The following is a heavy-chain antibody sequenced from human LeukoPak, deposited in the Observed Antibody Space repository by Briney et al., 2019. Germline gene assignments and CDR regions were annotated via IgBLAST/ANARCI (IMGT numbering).Heavy chain of an antibody. CDR2: INPNSGGT. CDR3: AREGYSSGWSGMVY. D-gene: IGHD6-19*01. J-gene: IGHJ4*02. V-gene: IGHV1-2*02. CDR1: GYTFTGYY. Sequence: ASVKVSCKASGYTFTGYYMHWVRQAPGQGLGWMGWINPNSGGTNYAQKFQGRVTMTRDTSISTAYMELSRLRSDDTAVYYCAREGYSSGWSGMVYWGQGTLVTVSS.